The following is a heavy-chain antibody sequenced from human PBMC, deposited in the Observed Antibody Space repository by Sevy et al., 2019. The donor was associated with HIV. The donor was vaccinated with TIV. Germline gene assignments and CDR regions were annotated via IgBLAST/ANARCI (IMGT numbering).Heavy chain of an antibody. CDR2: ISTTSIIT. D-gene: IGHD2-15*01. CDR3: ASDASPYCSGRRRYFDAFDI. Sequence: GGSLRLSCAASGFTFSSYTMNCVRQAPGKGLEWVSYISTTSIITYYADSVRGRFTISRDNAKNSLYLQMNSLRAEDTAVYYRASDASPYCSGRRRYFDAFDIWGQGTVVLVSS. CDR1: GFTFSSYT. J-gene: IGHJ3*02. V-gene: IGHV3-48*01.